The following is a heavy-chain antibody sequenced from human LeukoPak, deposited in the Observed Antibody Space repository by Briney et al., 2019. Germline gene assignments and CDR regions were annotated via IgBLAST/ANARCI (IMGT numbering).Heavy chain of an antibody. CDR2: IYYSGST. V-gene: IGHV4-59*01. J-gene: IGHJ4*02. Sequence: PSETLSLTCTLSGGSLSSYYWSWIRQPPGKGLEWIGYIYYSGSTNYNPSLKSRVTISVDTSKNQFSLKLSSVTAADTAVYYCARDRYYDSSGYYYPHYFDYWGQGTLDTVSS. CDR3: ARDRYYDSSGYYYPHYFDY. CDR1: GGSLSSYY. D-gene: IGHD3-22*01.